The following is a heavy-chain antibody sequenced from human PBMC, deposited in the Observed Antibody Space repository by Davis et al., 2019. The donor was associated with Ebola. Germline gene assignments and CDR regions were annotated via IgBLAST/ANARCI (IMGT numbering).Heavy chain of an antibody. V-gene: IGHV4-59*08. CDR1: GGSISSYY. J-gene: IGHJ2*01. Sequence: PSETLSLTCTVSGGSISSYYWSWIRQPPGKGLEWIGYIYYSGSTNYNPSLKSRVTISVDTSKNQFSLKLSSVTAADTAVYYCARWAGAGDTAMVHGNWYFDLWGRGTLVTVSS. D-gene: IGHD5-18*01. CDR3: ARWAGAGDTAMVHGNWYFDL. CDR2: IYYSGST.